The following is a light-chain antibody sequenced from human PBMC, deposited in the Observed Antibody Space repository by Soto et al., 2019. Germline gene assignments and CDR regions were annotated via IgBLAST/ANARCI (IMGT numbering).Light chain of an antibody. J-gene: IGKJ1*01. CDR2: AAS. V-gene: IGKV1-27*01. CDR3: QKYNSAPRT. Sequence: DIQMTQSPSSLSASVGDRVTITCRASQGISNYLAWYQQKPGKVPKLLIYAASTLQAGGLSRFSGSGSGTDFTLTISSLQPEDVATDYCQKYNSAPRTFGQGTKVEIK. CDR1: QGISNY.